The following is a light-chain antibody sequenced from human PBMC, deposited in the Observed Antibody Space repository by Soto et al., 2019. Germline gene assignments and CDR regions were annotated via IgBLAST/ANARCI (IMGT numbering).Light chain of an antibody. CDR3: SSYTSSSTYV. Sequence: QSALTQPASVSGSPGQSITISCTGTSSDVGGYNYVSWYQQHPGKAPKLMIYDVNNRPSGVSNRFSGSKSGNTASLTISGLQAEDEADYYCSSYTSSSTYVFGIGPKLTVL. J-gene: IGLJ1*01. CDR1: SSDVGGYNY. CDR2: DVN. V-gene: IGLV2-14*01.